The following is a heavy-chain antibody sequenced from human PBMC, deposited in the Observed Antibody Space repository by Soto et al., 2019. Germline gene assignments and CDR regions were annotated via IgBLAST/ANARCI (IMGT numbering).Heavy chain of an antibody. CDR2: IDPSDSYT. V-gene: IGHV5-10-1*01. CDR1: GYSFTSYW. J-gene: IGHJ6*02. CDR3: ATLPYSSSYYYYGMDV. D-gene: IGHD6-6*01. Sequence: GKSLKISCEGSGYSFTSYWISWVRQMPGKGLEWMGRIDPSDSYTNYSPSFQGHVTISADKSISTAYLQWSSLKASDTAMYYCATLPYSSSYYYYGMDVWGQGTTVTVAS.